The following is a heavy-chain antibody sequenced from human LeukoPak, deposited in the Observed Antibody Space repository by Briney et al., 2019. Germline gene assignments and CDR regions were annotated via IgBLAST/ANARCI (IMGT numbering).Heavy chain of an antibody. CDR3: ATTDCSGGSCYLLDF. J-gene: IGHJ4*02. V-gene: IGHV3-74*01. CDR1: GFTFSSYW. Sequence: GASLRLSCAASGFTFSSYWMYWFRQAPGKGLLWVSRINGDDSSATYADSVKGRFTISRDNAKNTLYLQMNSLRAEDTAVYYCATTDCSGGSCYLLDFWGQGTLVTVSS. CDR2: INGDDSSA. D-gene: IGHD2-15*01.